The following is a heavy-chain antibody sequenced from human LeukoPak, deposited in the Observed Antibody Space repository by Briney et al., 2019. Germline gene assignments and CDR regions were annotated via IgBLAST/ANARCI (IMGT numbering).Heavy chain of an antibody. CDR2: ISWNSGTI. V-gene: IGHV3-9*01. CDR1: GFIFNNYA. J-gene: IGHJ6*02. Sequence: PGGSLRLSCAGSGFIFNNYAMHWVRQPPGKGLEWVSGISWNSGTIDYADSVRGRFTISRDNAKNSLYLQMDSLRVEDTAFYYCARVNCGGDCYPNRFGYYYYGMDVWGQGTTVTVSS. D-gene: IGHD2-21*02. CDR3: ARVNCGGDCYPNRFGYYYYGMDV.